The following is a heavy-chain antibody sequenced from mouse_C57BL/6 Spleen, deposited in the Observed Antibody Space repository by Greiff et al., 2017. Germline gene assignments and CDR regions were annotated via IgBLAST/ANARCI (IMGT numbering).Heavy chain of an antibody. CDR3: ARLTGSYFDY. CDR2: LYPGDGDT. CDR1: GYAFSSSW. J-gene: IGHJ2*01. D-gene: IGHD4-1*01. Sequence: VQLLQSGAELVKPGASVKISCKASGYAFSSSWMNWVKQRPGTGLEWIGQLYPGDGDTNYNGKFKGKATLTADKSSSTAYMPLSSLTSEDSAVYFCARLTGSYFDYWGQGTTLTVSS. V-gene: IGHV1-80*01.